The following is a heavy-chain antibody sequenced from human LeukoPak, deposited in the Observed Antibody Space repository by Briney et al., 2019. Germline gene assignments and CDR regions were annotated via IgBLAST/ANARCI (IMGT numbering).Heavy chain of an antibody. D-gene: IGHD6-6*01. CDR1: GGSISSYY. Sequence: SETLSLTCTVSGGSISSYYWSWIRQPPGKGLEWIGYIYYSGSTNYNPSLKSRVTISVDTSKNQFSLKLSSVTAADTAVYYCARWNRLSSSSPHNYYYYYYMDVWGKGTTVTVSS. CDR3: ARWNRLSSSSPHNYYYYYYMDV. J-gene: IGHJ6*03. CDR2: IYYSGST. V-gene: IGHV4-59*12.